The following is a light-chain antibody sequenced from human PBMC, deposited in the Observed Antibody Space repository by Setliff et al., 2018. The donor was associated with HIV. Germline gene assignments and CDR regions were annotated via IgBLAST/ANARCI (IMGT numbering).Light chain of an antibody. CDR2: DVT. J-gene: IGLJ1*01. CDR3: CSNAARPTCEV. V-gene: IGLV2-11*01. CDR1: SSDFGAYDY. Sequence: HSALAQPRSVSGSPGQSITISCTGTSSDFGAYDYVSWYQQHPGKAPKLIIFDVTDRPSGVPDRFSGSKSGNTASLTISGLQSADEADYYCCSNAARPTCEVFGTGTKVTVL.